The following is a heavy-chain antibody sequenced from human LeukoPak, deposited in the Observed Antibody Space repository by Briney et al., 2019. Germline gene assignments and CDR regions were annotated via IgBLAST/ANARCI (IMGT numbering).Heavy chain of an antibody. CDR2: IYHSGTT. D-gene: IGHD2-21*02. Sequence: SETLSLTCIVSGGSISSGGYYWTGVRQQPGKGLEWIGYIYHSGTTSYNPSLKSRLTISVDTSKNQFSLKLSSVTAADSAVYHCARITCGGDCNYYYYHGLDVWGRGTTVTVSS. CDR3: ARITCGGDCNYYYYHGLDV. J-gene: IGHJ6*02. CDR1: GGSISSGGYY. V-gene: IGHV4-31*03.